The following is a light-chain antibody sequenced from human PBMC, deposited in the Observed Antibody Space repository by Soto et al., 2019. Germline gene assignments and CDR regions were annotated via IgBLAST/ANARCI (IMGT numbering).Light chain of an antibody. V-gene: IGKV2-30*02. J-gene: IGKJ1*01. CDR3: MQGTHWPWT. CDR2: EVS. Sequence: DVVMTQSPLSLPVTLGQPASISCRSSQSLIHSDGNTYLNWFQQRPGQSPRRLIYEVSDRDSGVSDRFSGSGSGTHFTLKISRVEAEDVGVYYCMQGTHWPWTFGQGTEVEIK. CDR1: QSLIHSDGNTY.